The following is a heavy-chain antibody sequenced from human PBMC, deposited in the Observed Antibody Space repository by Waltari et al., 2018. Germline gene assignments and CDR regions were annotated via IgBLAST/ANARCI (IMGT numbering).Heavy chain of an antibody. J-gene: IGHJ5*02. D-gene: IGHD2-8*01. Sequence: QVQLVQSGAEVLKPGASVKVSCQASGYTFINYEINWVRPAAGQGLEWMGWMNPNSGATAYAQKFQDRITMTRDTSITTAYMELSNLRSDDTAVFYCARGRDLYANFDYNWFDPWGQGTLVTVSS. CDR2: MNPNSGAT. V-gene: IGHV1-8*02. CDR1: GYTFINYE. CDR3: ARGRDLYANFDYNWFDP.